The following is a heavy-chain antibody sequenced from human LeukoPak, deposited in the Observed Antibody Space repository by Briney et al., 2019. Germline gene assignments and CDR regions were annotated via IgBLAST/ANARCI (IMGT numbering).Heavy chain of an antibody. CDR3: ARSDYSYSYFDY. V-gene: IGHV4-59*01. CDR2: TYYNANT. CDR1: GGSISSYY. D-gene: IGHD4-11*01. J-gene: IGHJ4*02. Sequence: SETLSLTCTVSGGSISSYYWSWIRQPPGKGLEWIGYTYYNANTNYNPSLKSRVTISADTSKNQFSLKLSSVTAAGTAVYYCARSDYSYSYFDYWGQGTLVTVS.